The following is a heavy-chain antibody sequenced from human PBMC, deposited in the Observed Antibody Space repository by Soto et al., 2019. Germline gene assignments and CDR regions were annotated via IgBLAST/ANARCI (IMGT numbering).Heavy chain of an antibody. CDR3: ARDRNYGTFFDY. CDR2: ISAYNGNT. V-gene: IGHV1-18*01. CDR1: GYTFTSYG. D-gene: IGHD4-17*01. J-gene: IGHJ4*02. Sequence: ASVKVSCKASGYTFTSYGISWVRRAPGQELEWMGWISAYNGNTNYAQKLQGRVTMTTDTSTSTAYMELRSLRSDDTAVYYCARDRNYGTFFDYWGQGTLVTSPQ.